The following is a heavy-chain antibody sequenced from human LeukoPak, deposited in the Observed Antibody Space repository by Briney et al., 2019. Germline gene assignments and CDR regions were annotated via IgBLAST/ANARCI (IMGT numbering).Heavy chain of an antibody. D-gene: IGHD2-2*01. CDR2: ISAYNGNT. CDR3: ARGPLKGYCSSTSCPYDY. J-gene: IGHJ4*02. Sequence: ASVKVSCKASGYTFTSYGISWVRQAPGQGLEWMEWISAYNGNTNYAQKLQGRVTMTTDTSTSTAYMELRSLRSDDTAVYYCARGPLKGYCSSTSCPYDYWGQGTLVTVSS. V-gene: IGHV1-18*01. CDR1: GYTFTSYG.